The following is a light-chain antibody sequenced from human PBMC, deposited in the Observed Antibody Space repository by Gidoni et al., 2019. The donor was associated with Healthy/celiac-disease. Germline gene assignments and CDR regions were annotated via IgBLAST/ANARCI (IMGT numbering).Light chain of an antibody. V-gene: IGLV1-40*01. Sequence: QSVLTQPPSVSGAPGQRVTISCTGSSSTIGAGYDVHWYQQLPGTAPKLLIYGNSNRPSGVPDRFSGSKSCTSASLAITGLQAEDEADYYCQSYDSSLEGVFGGGTKLTVL. CDR1: SSTIGAGYD. CDR2: GNS. CDR3: QSYDSSLEGV. J-gene: IGLJ3*02.